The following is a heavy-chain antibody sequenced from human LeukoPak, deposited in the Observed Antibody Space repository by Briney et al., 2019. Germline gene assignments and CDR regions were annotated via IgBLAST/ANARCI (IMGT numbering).Heavy chain of an antibody. V-gene: IGHV3-48*03. D-gene: IGHD2-21*01. CDR2: ISSSGSTK. CDR3: ARIARGY. J-gene: IGHJ4*02. Sequence: GGSLRLSCAASGFTFSSCEMNWVRQAPGKGLEWIAYISSSGSTKYYADSVKGRFTISRDNAKNSLYLQMNSLRAEDTALYYCARIARGYWGQGTLVTVSS. CDR1: GFTFSSCE.